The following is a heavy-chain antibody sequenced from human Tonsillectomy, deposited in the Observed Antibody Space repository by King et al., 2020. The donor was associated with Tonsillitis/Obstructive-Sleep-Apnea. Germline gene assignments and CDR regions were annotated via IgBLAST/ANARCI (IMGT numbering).Heavy chain of an antibody. V-gene: IGHV3-23*04. J-gene: IGHJ3*02. CDR2: ISGGGGGT. Sequence: VQLVESGGGVVQAGGSLRLSCAASGFTFSSYVINWVRQAPGKGLEWVSTISGGGGGTYYADSVKGRFTISRDNSKNTLYLQMNRLRADDTAVYYCAKCMATAGICAFDIWGQGTMVTVSS. CDR3: AKCMATAGICAFDI. D-gene: IGHD6-13*01. CDR1: GFTFSSYV.